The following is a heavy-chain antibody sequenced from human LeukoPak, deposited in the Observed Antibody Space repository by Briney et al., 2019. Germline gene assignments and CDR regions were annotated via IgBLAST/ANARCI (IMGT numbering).Heavy chain of an antibody. CDR3: ARRIAAARIYYYYYMDV. J-gene: IGHJ6*03. Sequence: GGSLRLSCAASGFTFSGYAMSWVRQTPGKGLESVSTISSSGGSTYYADSVKGRFTISRDNSKNMLYLEMNSLRAEDTGVYYCARRIAAARIYYYYYMDVWGKGTTVTVSS. V-gene: IGHV3-23*01. CDR1: GFTFSGYA. D-gene: IGHD6-13*01. CDR2: ISSSGGST.